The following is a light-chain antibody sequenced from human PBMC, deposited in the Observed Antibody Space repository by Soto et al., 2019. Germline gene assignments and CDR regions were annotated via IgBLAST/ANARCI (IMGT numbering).Light chain of an antibody. CDR2: DAS. V-gene: IGKV1-5*01. CDR3: QQYNIYSA. Sequence: DIQMTQSPSTLSASVGDRVTITCRASQSISSWLAWYQQKPGKAPKLLIYDASSLESGVPSRFRGSGSGKEFTLTISSLQPDYFAIYYCQQYNIYSAFAPGTKVDIK. J-gene: IGKJ3*01. CDR1: QSISSW.